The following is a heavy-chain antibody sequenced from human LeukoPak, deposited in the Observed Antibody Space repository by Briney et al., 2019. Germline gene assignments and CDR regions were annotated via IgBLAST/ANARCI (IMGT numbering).Heavy chain of an antibody. V-gene: IGHV4-59*01. CDR2: IYYSGRT. CDR1: GGSISSYD. J-gene: IGHJ3*02. D-gene: IGHD1-26*01. CDR3: ARDRSGSYGFAFDI. Sequence: SETLSLTCTVSGGSISSYDWSWIRQPPGEGLEWIGYIYYSGRTNYNPSLKSRVTISVDTSKNQFSLRLSSVTAADTAVYYCARDRSGSYGFAFDIWGLGTMVTVSS.